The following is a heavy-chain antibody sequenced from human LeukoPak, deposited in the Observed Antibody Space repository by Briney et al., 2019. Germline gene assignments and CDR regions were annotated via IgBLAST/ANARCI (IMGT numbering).Heavy chain of an antibody. Sequence: SVKVSCKASGGTFSSYAISWVRQAPGQGLEWMGRIIPILGIANYAQKFQGRVTITADKSTSTAYMELSSLRSEDTAVYYCASPGELLWFGEFHCWGQGTQVTVSS. CDR2: IIPILGIA. CDR1: GGTFSSYA. D-gene: IGHD3-10*01. J-gene: IGHJ4*02. CDR3: ASPGELLWFGEFHC. V-gene: IGHV1-69*04.